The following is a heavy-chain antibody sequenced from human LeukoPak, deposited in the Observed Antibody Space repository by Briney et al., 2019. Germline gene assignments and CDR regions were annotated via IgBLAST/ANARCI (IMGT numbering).Heavy chain of an antibody. Sequence: PGGSLRLSCGAFGFTFSRSWMSWVRQAPGKGLEWVANIKKDGSEKYYVDSVKGRFTISRDNAKNTLFLQMNSLRAEDTAVYYCARVRGGYYFDYWGQGSLVTVSS. CDR3: ARVRGGYYFDY. CDR1: GFTFSRSW. CDR2: IKKDGSEK. V-gene: IGHV3-7*01. D-gene: IGHD3-10*01. J-gene: IGHJ4*02.